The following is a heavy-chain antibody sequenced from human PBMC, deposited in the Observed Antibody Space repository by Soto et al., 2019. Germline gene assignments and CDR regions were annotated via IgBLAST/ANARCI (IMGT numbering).Heavy chain of an antibody. CDR2: ISGSGGST. CDR3: AKARYTIFGVVNQGGDYYAMDV. CDR1: GFTFSSYA. Sequence: LRLSCAASGFTFSSYAMSWVRQAPGKGLEWVSAISGSGGSTYYADSVKGRFTISRDNSKNTLYLQMNSLRAEDTAVYYCAKARYTIFGVVNQGGDYYAMDVWGQGTTVTVSS. V-gene: IGHV3-23*01. D-gene: IGHD3-3*01. J-gene: IGHJ6*02.